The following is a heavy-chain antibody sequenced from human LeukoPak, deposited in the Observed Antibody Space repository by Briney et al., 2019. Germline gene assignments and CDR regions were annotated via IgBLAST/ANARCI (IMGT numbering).Heavy chain of an antibody. CDR3: ARLMVRGESF. D-gene: IGHD3-10*01. CDR1: GYIFTDST. J-gene: IGHJ4*02. Sequence: ASVKVSCTTSGYIFTDSTMHWVRQAPGQGLVWMGWISAGHGSTKYLQKFQGRVTITRDTSATTVYMELSSLRSEDTAVYYCARLMVRGESFWGQGTLVTVSS. V-gene: IGHV1-3*01. CDR2: ISAGHGST.